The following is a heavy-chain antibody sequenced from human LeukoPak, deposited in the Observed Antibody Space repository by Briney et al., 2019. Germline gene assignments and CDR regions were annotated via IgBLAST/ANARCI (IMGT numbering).Heavy chain of an antibody. V-gene: IGHV3-30*18. CDR2: ISIDGGEK. CDR3: ANPQSRGYDYLDY. J-gene: IGHJ4*02. Sequence: PGGSLRLSCAGSRFTFSNYGMHWVRQAPGKGLEWVAVISIDGGEKHYGGSVRGRFTISRDNSKNMLYLQMNSLRVEDTAVYYCANPQSRGYDYLDYWGQGTLVSVSS. D-gene: IGHD5-12*01. CDR1: RFTFSNYG.